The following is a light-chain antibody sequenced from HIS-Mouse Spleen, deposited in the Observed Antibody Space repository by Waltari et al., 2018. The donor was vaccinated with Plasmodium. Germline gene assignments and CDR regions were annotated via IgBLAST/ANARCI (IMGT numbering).Light chain of an antibody. CDR1: SRDVGGYNY. J-gene: IGLJ2*01. CDR3: CSYAGSYTYVV. Sequence: SALTQPRSVSGSPGQSVTISCNGTSRDVGGYNYVPWYQQHPGKAPKLMIYDASKRPSGVPDRFSGSKSGNTASLTISGLQAEDEADYYCCSYAGSYTYVVFGGGTKLTVL. CDR2: DAS. V-gene: IGLV2-11*01.